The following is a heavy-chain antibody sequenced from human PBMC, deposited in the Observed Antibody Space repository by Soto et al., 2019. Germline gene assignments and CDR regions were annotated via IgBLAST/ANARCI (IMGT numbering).Heavy chain of an antibody. CDR3: ARELRAYYYDSSGYYKTDAFDI. CDR2: IIPIFGTA. D-gene: IGHD3-22*01. J-gene: IGHJ3*02. V-gene: IGHV1-69*13. CDR1: GGTFSSYA. Sequence: SVKVSCKASGGTFSSYAISWARQAPGQGLEWMGGIIPIFGTANYAQKFQGRVTITADESTSTAYMELSSLRSEDTAVYYCARELRAYYYDSSGYYKTDAFDIWGQGXMVTV.